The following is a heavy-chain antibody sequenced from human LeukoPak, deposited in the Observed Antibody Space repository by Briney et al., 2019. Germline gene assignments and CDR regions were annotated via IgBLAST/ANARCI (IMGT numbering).Heavy chain of an antibody. CDR1: GGSISSSNW. J-gene: IGHJ6*02. CDR2: IYHSWST. CDR3: ARSNNTYGMDV. V-gene: IGHV4-4*02. Sequence: PSETLSLTCAVSGGSISSSNWRSWVRQPPGTGLEWIWEIYHSWSTNYNPSLKSRVTISVDKSKNQFSLKLSSVTAADTAVYYCARSNNTYGMDVWGQGTTVTVSS. D-gene: IGHD1/OR15-1a*01.